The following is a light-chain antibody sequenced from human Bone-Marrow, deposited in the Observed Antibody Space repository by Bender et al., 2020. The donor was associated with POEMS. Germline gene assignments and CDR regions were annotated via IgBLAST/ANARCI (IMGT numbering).Light chain of an antibody. V-gene: IGLV2-14*03. CDR2: DVS. Sequence: QSALTQPASVSGSPGQSITISCTGITSDVGVDHYVSWYQHRPGRAPKLMIFDVSDRPSGVSNRFSGSKSGNTASLTISGLQAEDEADYYCASYRIISKWVFGGGTKLTAL. CDR1: TSDVGVDHY. J-gene: IGLJ3*02. CDR3: ASYRIISKWV.